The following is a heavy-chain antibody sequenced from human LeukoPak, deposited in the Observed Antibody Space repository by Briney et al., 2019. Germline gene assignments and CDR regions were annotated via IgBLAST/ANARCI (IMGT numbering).Heavy chain of an antibody. CDR3: AKSGGDLTIFGVVLGRNWFDP. D-gene: IGHD3-3*01. Sequence: GGSLRLSCAASGFTFSSYAMSWVRQAPGKGLEWVSAISGSGGSTYYADSVKGRLTISRDNSKNTLYLQMNSLRAEDTAVYYCAKSGGDLTIFGVVLGRNWFDPWGQGTLVTVSS. CDR1: GFTFSSYA. J-gene: IGHJ5*02. V-gene: IGHV3-23*01. CDR2: ISGSGGST.